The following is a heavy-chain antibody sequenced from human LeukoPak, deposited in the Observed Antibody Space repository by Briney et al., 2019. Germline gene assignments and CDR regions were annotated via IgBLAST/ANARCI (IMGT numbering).Heavy chain of an antibody. CDR3: ARDKRPGTTIFGVVIPYYYYYYIDL. CDR1: GGSISSHY. D-gene: IGHD3-3*01. V-gene: IGHV4-59*11. CDR2: IYYSGSN. J-gene: IGHJ6*03. Sequence: SETLSLPCTVSGGSISSHYWSWIRQPPGKGLEWMGYIYYSGSNKYNPSLKRRLTISVDTSKNQFPLKLISVPAGDAGVFHWARDKRPGTTIFGVVIPYYYYYYIDLWGKGTTVTLFS.